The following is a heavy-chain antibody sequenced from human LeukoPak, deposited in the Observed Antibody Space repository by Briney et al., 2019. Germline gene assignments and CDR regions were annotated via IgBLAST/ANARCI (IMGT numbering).Heavy chain of an antibody. J-gene: IGHJ4*02. CDR1: GYSFTSYW. CDR2: IDPSDSYT. D-gene: IGHD2-2*01. CDR3: ARHMGRCTSCYESLFDY. V-gene: IGHV5-10-1*01. Sequence: GESLKISCKGSGYSFTSYWISWVRQMPGKGLEWMGMIDPSDSYTNYSPSFQGHVTISADKSISTAYLQWSRLKASDTAMYYCARHMGRCTSCYESLFDYWGQGSLVTV.